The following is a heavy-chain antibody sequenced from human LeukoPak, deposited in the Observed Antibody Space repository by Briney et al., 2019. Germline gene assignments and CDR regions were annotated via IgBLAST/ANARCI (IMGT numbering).Heavy chain of an antibody. CDR2: INPSGGST. J-gene: IGHJ4*02. CDR1: GYTFTSYY. CDR3: ARGDTMIVVVSMDFGFGY. D-gene: IGHD3-22*01. Sequence: ASVKVSCKASGYTFTSYYMHWVRQAPGQGLEWMGIINPSGGSTSYAQKFQGRVTMTRDTSTSTVYMELSSLRSEDTAVYYCARGDTMIVVVSMDFGFGYWGQGTLVTVSS. V-gene: IGHV1-46*01.